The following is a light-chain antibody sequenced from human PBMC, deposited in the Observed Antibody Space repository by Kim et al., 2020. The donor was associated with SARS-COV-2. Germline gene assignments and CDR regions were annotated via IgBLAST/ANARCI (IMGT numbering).Light chain of an antibody. J-gene: IGLJ2*01. CDR2: EVN. Sequence: GQSFTISCTGTSSDVGSYNLVSWYQHHPGKAPKLMIYEVNKRPSGVSNRFSGSKSGNTASLTISGLQAEDEADYYCCSYAGSSTVVFGRGTQLTVL. V-gene: IGLV2-23*02. CDR1: SSDVGSYNL. CDR3: CSYAGSSTVV.